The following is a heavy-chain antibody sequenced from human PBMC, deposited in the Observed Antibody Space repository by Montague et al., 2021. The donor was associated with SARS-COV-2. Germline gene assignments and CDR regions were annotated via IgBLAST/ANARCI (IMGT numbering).Heavy chain of an antibody. J-gene: IGHJ4*02. CDR3: AKRGATSPFDS. D-gene: IGHD1-26*01. CDR2: IYSGDSST. Sequence: LSCAASGFTFSSYAMSWVRQAPGKGLEWVSVIYSGDSSTYYADSVKGRFTISRDNSKNTLYLQMNSLRAEDTAVYYCAKRGATSPFDSWGQGTLVTVSS. CDR1: GFTFSSYA. V-gene: IGHV3-23*03.